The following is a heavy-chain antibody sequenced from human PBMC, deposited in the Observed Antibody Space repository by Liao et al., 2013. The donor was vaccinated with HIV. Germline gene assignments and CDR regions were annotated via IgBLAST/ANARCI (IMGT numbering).Heavy chain of an antibody. CDR3: ARPYSSGWYARPFDY. Sequence: QVQLQESGPGLVKPSETLSLTCTVSPGSMISHYWSWFRQPPGKGLEWIGYIYYTGRTNYDPTTNYNPALKSRIIISVDTSKNQFSLKLTSVTAGDTAVYYCARPYSSGWYARPFDYWGQGTLVTVSS. CDR1: PGSMISHY. J-gene: IGHJ4*02. D-gene: IGHD6-19*01. V-gene: IGHV4-59*11. CDR2: IYYTGRTNYDPTT.